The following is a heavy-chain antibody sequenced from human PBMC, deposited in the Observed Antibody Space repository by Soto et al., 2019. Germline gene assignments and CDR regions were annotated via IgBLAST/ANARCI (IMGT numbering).Heavy chain of an antibody. CDR2: VYYTGNT. CDR1: GASISSSY. V-gene: IGHV4-59*01. Sequence: SETLSLTCIVSGASISSSYWSWVRQPPGKGLEWIGFVYYTGNTNYNPSLKSRVTMSVDTSKNQFSLKLSSVTAADTAVYYCAKDTTPLTWGQGTLVTVSS. J-gene: IGHJ5*02. CDR3: AKDTTPLT.